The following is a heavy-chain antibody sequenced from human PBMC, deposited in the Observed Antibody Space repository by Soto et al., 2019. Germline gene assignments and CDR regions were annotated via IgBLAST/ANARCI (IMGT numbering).Heavy chain of an antibody. D-gene: IGHD5-12*01. Sequence: TSETLSLTGTVSGGSLFGDYCTWIRQAAGGGLEWIGRINSDGNTNYSPSLKSRVTMSVDPSRKHFSLNLTSVTAADTASYFCARARRLENWFDPWGPGIQVTVSS. CDR2: INSDGNT. V-gene: IGHV4-4*07. CDR1: GGSLFGDY. J-gene: IGHJ5*02. CDR3: ARARRLENWFDP.